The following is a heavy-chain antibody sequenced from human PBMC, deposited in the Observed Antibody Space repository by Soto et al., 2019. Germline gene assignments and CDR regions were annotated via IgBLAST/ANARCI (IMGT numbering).Heavy chain of an antibody. CDR1: GGSFSGYY. J-gene: IGHJ6*02. CDR2: INHSGST. CDR3: AGLSYCSGGSCYSPYYYYGMDV. D-gene: IGHD2-15*01. V-gene: IGHV4-34*01. Sequence: SETLSLTCAVYGGSFSGYYWSWIRQPPGKGLEWIGEINHSGSTNYNPSLKSRVTISVDTSKNQFSLKLSSVTAADTALYYCAGLSYCSGGSCYSPYYYYGMDVWGQGTTVTVSS.